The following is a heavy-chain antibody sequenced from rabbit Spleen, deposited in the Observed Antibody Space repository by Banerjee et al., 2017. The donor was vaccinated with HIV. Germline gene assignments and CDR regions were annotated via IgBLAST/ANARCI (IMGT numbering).Heavy chain of an antibody. V-gene: IGHV1S45*01. CDR3: ARDTGTSFSSYGMDL. J-gene: IGHJ6*01. D-gene: IGHD8-1*01. Sequence: QERLVESGGGLVQPGASPTLTCTASGFSFSSSYDICWVRQAPGKGLEWIACIYTSNLKTYYASWAKGRFTISKASSTTVTLQMTSLTAADTATYFCARDTGTSFSSYGMDLWGPGTLVTVS. CDR2: IYTSNLKT. CDR1: GFSFSSSYD.